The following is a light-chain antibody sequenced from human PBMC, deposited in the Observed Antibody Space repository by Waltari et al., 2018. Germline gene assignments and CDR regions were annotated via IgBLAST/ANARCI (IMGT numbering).Light chain of an antibody. CDR3: QSYDSSLSGHV. J-gene: IGLJ1*01. CDR2: GND. Sequence: QSVLTQPPSVSGAPGQRVTISCTGSSSNIGAGYDVHWYQQLPGRAPKLLIHGNDKRPSGVPDRCSGSKSGTSGSLAIAGLQADEETDYYCQSYDSSLSGHVFGTGTKVTVL. CDR1: SSNIGAGYD. V-gene: IGLV1-40*01.